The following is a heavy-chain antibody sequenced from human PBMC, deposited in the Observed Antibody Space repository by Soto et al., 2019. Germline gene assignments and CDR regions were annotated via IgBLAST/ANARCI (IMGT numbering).Heavy chain of an antibody. J-gene: IGHJ4*02. V-gene: IGHV4-34*01. CDR1: GGSFSGYY. Sequence: LSLTCAVYGGSFSGYYWSWIRQPPGKGLEWIGEINHSGSTNYNPSLKSRVTISVDTSKNQFSLKLSSVTAADTAVYYCARGKGTDWGQGTLVTVS. CDR2: INHSGST. D-gene: IGHD3-10*01. CDR3: ARGKGTD.